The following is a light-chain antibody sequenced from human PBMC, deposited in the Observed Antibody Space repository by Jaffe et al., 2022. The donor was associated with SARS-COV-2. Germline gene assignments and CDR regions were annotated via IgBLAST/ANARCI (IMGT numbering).Light chain of an antibody. V-gene: IGKV1-12*01. Sequence: DIQMTQSPSSVSASVGDRVTITCRASQGISTWLAWYQQKPGKAPKLLIYGASNLASGVPSRFSGSRSGTDFTLTLRSLQPEDFAVYYCQQGDSFPPTFGGGSRVEI. CDR2: GAS. CDR3: QQGDSFPPT. J-gene: IGKJ4*01. CDR1: QGISTW.